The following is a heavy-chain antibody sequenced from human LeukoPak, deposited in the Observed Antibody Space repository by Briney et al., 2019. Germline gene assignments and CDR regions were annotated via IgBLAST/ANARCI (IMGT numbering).Heavy chain of an antibody. J-gene: IGHJ4*02. V-gene: IGHV3-21*01. CDR1: GFTFSSYS. D-gene: IGHD3-9*01. CDR2: ISSSSSYI. CDR3: ARDWYYDILTGYPTSDDY. Sequence: GGSLRLSCAASGFTFSSYSMNWVRQAPGKGLEWVSSISSSSSYIYYADSVKGRFTISRDNAKNSLYLQMNSLRAEDTAVYYCARDWYYDILTGYPTSDDYWGQGTLVTVSS.